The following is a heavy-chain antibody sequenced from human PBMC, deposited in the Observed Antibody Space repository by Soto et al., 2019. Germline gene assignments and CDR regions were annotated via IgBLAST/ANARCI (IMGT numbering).Heavy chain of an antibody. CDR2: IYYSGST. CDR1: GGSISSGGYY. V-gene: IGHV4-31*03. J-gene: IGHJ4*02. D-gene: IGHD3-3*01. Sequence: SETLSLTCTVSGGSISSGGYYWSWIRQHPGKGLEWIGYIYYSGSTYYNPSLKSRVTISVDTSKNQFSLKLSSVTAADTAVYYCASLYYDFWSGGNTDYYFDYWGQGTLVTVSS. CDR3: ASLYYDFWSGGNTDYYFDY.